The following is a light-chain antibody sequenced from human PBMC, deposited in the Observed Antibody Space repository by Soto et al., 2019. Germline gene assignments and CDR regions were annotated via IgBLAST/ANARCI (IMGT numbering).Light chain of an antibody. V-gene: IGLV2-14*01. CDR3: SSYTSRSALV. Sequence: QSALTQPASVSGSPGQSITISCTGTSSDVGGYNYVSWYQQHPGKAPKLMLYDVSNRPSGVAIRFSGSKSGNTASLTISGLHAEDEADYYCSSYTSRSALVFGGGTKLTVL. J-gene: IGLJ2*01. CDR1: SSDVGGYNY. CDR2: DVS.